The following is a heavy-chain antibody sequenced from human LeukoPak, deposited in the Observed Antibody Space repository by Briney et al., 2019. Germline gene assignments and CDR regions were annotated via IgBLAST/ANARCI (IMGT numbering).Heavy chain of an antibody. V-gene: IGHV1-46*01. Sequence: ASVKVSCKASGYTFTSYYMHWVRHAHGQGLEWKGIINTSGGSTSYAQKFQGRVTMTRDMSTSTVYMELSSLRSEDTAVYYCARAAGEAVAGPASYYFDYWGQGTLVTVSS. CDR2: INTSGGST. J-gene: IGHJ4*02. CDR3: ARAAGEAVAGPASYYFDY. CDR1: GYTFTSYY. D-gene: IGHD6-19*01.